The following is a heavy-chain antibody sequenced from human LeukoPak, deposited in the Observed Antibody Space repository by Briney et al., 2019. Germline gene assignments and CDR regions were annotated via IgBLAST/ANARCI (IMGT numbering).Heavy chain of an antibody. Sequence: GGSLRLSCAASGFTFSSYGMHWVRQAPGKGLEWVAFIRYDGSNKYYADSVKGRFTISRDNSKNTLYLQMNSLRAEDTAVYYCAKGPYTITHFDYWGQGTLVTVSS. D-gene: IGHD3-10*01. CDR3: AKGPYTITHFDY. V-gene: IGHV3-30*02. CDR2: IRYDGSNK. CDR1: GFTFSSYG. J-gene: IGHJ4*02.